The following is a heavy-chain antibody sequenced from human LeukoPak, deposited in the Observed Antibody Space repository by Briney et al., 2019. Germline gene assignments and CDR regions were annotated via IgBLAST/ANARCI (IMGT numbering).Heavy chain of an antibody. CDR3: ASGLGFCSGSDCTNLVKDYYYGMNV. J-gene: IGHJ6*02. CDR2: ITPIVDIA. D-gene: IGHD2-15*01. V-gene: IGHV1-69*04. CDR1: GGSFSNYA. Sequence: ASVKVSCKASGGSFSNYAFSWVRQAPGQGLEWMGRITPIVDIATYIQKFQGRVTITANRFTSTAYMELSSLTSEDTAVYYCASGLGFCSGSDCTNLVKDYYYGMNVWGQGTTVTVSS.